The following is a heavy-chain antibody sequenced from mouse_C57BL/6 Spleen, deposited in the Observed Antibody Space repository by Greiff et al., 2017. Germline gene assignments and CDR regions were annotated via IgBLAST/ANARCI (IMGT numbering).Heavy chain of an antibody. D-gene: IGHD1-1*01. CDR1: GYAFSSSW. V-gene: IGHV1-82*01. CDR2: IYPGDGDT. J-gene: IGHJ2*01. Sequence: QVQLQQSGPELVKPGASVKISCKASGYAFSSSWMNWVKQRPGKGLEWIGRIYPGDGDTNYNGKFKGKATLTADKSSSTAYMQLSILTSEDSAVYFCARQLLRLYFDYWGQGTTLTVSS. CDR3: ARQLLRLYFDY.